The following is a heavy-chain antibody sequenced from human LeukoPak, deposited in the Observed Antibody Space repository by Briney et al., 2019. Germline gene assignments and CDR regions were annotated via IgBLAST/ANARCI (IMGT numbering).Heavy chain of an antibody. CDR2: SSPYDGDT. V-gene: IGHV1-18*01. J-gene: IGHJ5*02. CDR3: ARDYCTRGGDCYKEDLFDP. Sequence: ASVKLACKASGYTFGIYGISWVRQAPGQRLEWIAWSSPYDGDTNYAQKFEGRVTMTTETSRNPAYMELRSLRSDDTAIYYCARDYCTRGGDCYKEDLFDPWGQGTLVTVSA. D-gene: IGHD2-21*02. CDR1: GYTFGIYG.